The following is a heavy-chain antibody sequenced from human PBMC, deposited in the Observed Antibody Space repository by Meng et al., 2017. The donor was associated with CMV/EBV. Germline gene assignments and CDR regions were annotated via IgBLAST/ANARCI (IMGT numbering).Heavy chain of an antibody. V-gene: IGHV1-2*02. D-gene: IGHD2-2*01. CDR1: GYTFTGYY. CDR2: INPNSGGT. J-gene: IGHJ3*02. Sequence: ASVKVSCKASGYTFTGYYMHWVRQAPGQGLEGMGWINPNSGGTNYAQKFQGRVTMTRDTSISTAYMELSRLRSDDTAVYYCAREGVVVVPAALTPGDAFDIWGQGTMVTVSS. CDR3: AREGVVVVPAALTPGDAFDI.